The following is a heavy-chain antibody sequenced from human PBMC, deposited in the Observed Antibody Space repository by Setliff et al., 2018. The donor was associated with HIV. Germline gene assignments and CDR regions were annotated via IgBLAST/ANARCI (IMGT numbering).Heavy chain of an antibody. Sequence: GGSLRLSCAASGFTFSSYGMHWVRQAPGKGLEWVAVIWYDGSNKYYADSVKGRFTISRDNSKNTLYLQMNSLRAEDTAVYYCAKDDLTLDAFDIWGQGTMVTVSS. V-gene: IGHV3-33*06. J-gene: IGHJ3*02. CDR2: IWYDGSNK. CDR1: GFTFSSYG. CDR3: AKDDLTLDAFDI.